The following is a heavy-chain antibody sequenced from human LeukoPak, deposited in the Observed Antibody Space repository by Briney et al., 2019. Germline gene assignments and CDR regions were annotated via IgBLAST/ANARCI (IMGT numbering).Heavy chain of an antibody. D-gene: IGHD6-13*01. Sequence: SVKVSCKASGGTFSSYAISWVRQAPGQGLEWMGRIIPILGIANYAQKFQGRVTITADKSTSTAYTELSSLRSEDTAVYYCARGYHSSNFDYWGQGTLVTVSS. V-gene: IGHV1-69*04. CDR1: GGTFSSYA. CDR3: ARGYHSSNFDY. J-gene: IGHJ4*02. CDR2: IIPILGIA.